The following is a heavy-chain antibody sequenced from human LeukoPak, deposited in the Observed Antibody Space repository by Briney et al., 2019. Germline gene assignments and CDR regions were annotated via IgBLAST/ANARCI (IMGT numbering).Heavy chain of an antibody. Sequence: GGSLRLSCVAFGFTFSDYYMSWIRQAPGKGLEWVSYISSSGSTIYYADSVKGRFTISRDNAKNSLYLQMNSLRAEDTAVYYCARDSSPRVYGSGSYYTIYYYGMDVWGQGTTVTVSS. CDR1: GFTFSDYY. CDR3: ARDSSPRVYGSGSYYTIYYYGMDV. V-gene: IGHV3-11*01. J-gene: IGHJ6*02. D-gene: IGHD3-10*01. CDR2: ISSSGSTI.